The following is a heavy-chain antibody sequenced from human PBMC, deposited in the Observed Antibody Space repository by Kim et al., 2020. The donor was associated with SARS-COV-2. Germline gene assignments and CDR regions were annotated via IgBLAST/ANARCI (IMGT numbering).Heavy chain of an antibody. CDR1: GGSVSSGSYY. D-gene: IGHD3-3*01. Sequence: SETLSLTCTVSGGSVSSGSYYWSWIRQPPGKGLEWIGYIYYSGSTNYNPSLKSRVTISVDTSKNQFSLKLSSVTAADTAVYYCASGNATYYDFWSGYYGHYYYYGMDVWGQGTTVTVSS. CDR3: ASGNATYYDFWSGYYGHYYYYGMDV. CDR2: IYYSGST. J-gene: IGHJ6*02. V-gene: IGHV4-61*01.